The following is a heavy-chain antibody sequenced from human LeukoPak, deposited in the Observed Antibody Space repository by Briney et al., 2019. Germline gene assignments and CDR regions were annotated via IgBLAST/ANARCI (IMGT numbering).Heavy chain of an antibody. V-gene: IGHV4-59*08. CDR2: IYYSGST. J-gene: IGHJ4*02. CDR1: GGSISSYY. Sequence: SETLSLTCTVSGGSISSYYWSWIRQPPGKGLEWIGYIYYSGSTNYNPSLKSRVTISVDTSKNQFSLRLSSVTAADTAVYYCARQRNYDSRAFDYWGQGTLVTVSS. CDR3: ARQRNYDSRAFDY. D-gene: IGHD3-22*01.